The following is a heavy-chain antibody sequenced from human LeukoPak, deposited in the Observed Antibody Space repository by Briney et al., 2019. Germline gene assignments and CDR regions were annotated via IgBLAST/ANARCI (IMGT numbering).Heavy chain of an antibody. CDR2: ISGSGGST. Sequence: GGSLRLSCAASGFTFSNYAMSWVRQAPGKGLEWVSGISGSGGSTYYAESVKGRFTISRDNSKNTLYLQMNSLRAEDTASHYCAKWFGEPFFDYWGQGTLVTVSS. D-gene: IGHD3-10*01. V-gene: IGHV3-23*01. CDR1: GFTFSNYA. J-gene: IGHJ4*02. CDR3: AKWFGEPFFDY.